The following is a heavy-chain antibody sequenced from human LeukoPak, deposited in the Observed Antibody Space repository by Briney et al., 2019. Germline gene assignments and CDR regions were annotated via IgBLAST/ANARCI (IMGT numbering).Heavy chain of an antibody. V-gene: IGHV3-53*01. Sequence: GGSLRLSCAASGFTFSSYSMSWVRQAPGKGPEWVSVIYSGDNTYYADSVKGRFTISRENSKNTLYLQMNSLRAEDTAVYYCARGPRDIYDSSGYGFDYWGQGTLVTVSS. CDR2: IYSGDNT. J-gene: IGHJ4*02. D-gene: IGHD3-22*01. CDR3: ARGPRDIYDSSGYGFDY. CDR1: GFTFSSYS.